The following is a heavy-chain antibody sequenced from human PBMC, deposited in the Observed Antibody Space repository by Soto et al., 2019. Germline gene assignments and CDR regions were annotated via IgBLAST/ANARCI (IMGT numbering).Heavy chain of an antibody. CDR3: ARHRRETGTYAQPLDY. CDR1: CASSSSGDFY. V-gene: IGHV4-39*01. Sequence: ELLPLLGPVSCASSSSGDFYWGSVPKRTGKGLEWLGSLSYGGSTYHNPSLRRRVTISVDTSKSQFSLDLPSVTAADTAVYYCARHRRETGTYAQPLDYWGNGSLVTVSS. CDR2: LSYGGST. D-gene: IGHD1-1*01. J-gene: IGHJ4*01.